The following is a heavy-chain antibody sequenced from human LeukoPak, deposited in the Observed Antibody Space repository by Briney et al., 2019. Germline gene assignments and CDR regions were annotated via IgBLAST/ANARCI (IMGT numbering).Heavy chain of an antibody. Sequence: ASVKVSCKASGGTFSSYAISWVRQAPGQGLEWMGRIIPIFGTANYAQKFQGRVTITTDESTSTAYMELSSLRSEDTAVYYCASDSLAAEFDYWGRGTLVTVSS. V-gene: IGHV1-69*05. CDR1: GGTFSSYA. D-gene: IGHD6-13*01. J-gene: IGHJ4*02. CDR3: ASDSLAAEFDY. CDR2: IIPIFGTA.